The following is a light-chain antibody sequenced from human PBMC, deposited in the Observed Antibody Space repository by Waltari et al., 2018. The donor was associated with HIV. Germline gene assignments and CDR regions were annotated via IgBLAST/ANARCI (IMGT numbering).Light chain of an antibody. V-gene: IGLV1-51*01. Sequence: QSVLTQPPSVSAAPGQKVTISCSGSSSNIGNRYVSWYQQTPGTAPKLLIYDDDNRPSGIPDRFSGSKSGTSATLGITGLQTGDEADYYCGTWDTNLSVALFGGGTKLTVL. CDR2: DDD. CDR1: SSNIGNRY. J-gene: IGLJ2*01. CDR3: GTWDTNLSVAL.